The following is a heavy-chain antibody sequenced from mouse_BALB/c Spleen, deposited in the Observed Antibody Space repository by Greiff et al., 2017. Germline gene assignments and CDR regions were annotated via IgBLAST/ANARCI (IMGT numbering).Heavy chain of an antibody. CDR2: IYTAISGT. Sequence: VQLEQSGAELMKPGASVKLSCKASGYTFSSYWMAWVNQRPGHGLEWIGKIYTAISGTNYNEKFKGKATFTADTSSNTAYMQLSSLTSEDSAVYYCANWGSGNYGSAYWGQGTVVTVSA. J-gene: IGHJ3*01. CDR3: ANWGSGNYGSAY. D-gene: IGHD2-1*01. CDR1: GYTFSSYW. V-gene: IGHV1-9*01.